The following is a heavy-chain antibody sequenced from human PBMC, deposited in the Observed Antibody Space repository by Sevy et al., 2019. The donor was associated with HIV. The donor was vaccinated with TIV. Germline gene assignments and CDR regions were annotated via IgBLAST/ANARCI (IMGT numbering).Heavy chain of an antibody. Sequence: ASVKVSCMVSGYTLSEFSMHWVRQAPGKGLEWMGSFDPEDDETIYAQKFQGRVTMTEDTSTDTAYMELNNLRSEDTAVYYCATTKDYYDSSGSPFDYWGQGTLVTVSS. J-gene: IGHJ4*02. V-gene: IGHV1-24*01. CDR1: GYTLSEFS. CDR3: ATTKDYYDSSGSPFDY. CDR2: FDPEDDET. D-gene: IGHD3-22*01.